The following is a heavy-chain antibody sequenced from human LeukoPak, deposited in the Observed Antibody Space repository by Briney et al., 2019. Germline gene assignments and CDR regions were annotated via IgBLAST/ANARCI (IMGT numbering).Heavy chain of an antibody. CDR3: ARVHIAAAGR. V-gene: IGHV3-30-3*01. CDR1: GFTFSSYA. D-gene: IGHD6-13*01. J-gene: IGHJ4*02. CDR2: ISYDGSNK. Sequence: GGSLRLSCAASGFTFSSYAMHWVRQAPGKGLEWVAVISYDGSNKYYADSVKGRFTISRDNSKNTLYLQMNSLRAEDTAVYYFARVHIAAAGRWGQGTLVTVSS.